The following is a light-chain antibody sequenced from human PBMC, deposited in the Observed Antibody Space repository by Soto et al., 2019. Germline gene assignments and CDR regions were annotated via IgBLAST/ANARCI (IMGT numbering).Light chain of an antibody. CDR3: QQRSSWRVT. Sequence: EIVLTQFPATLSLSPGEIATLSCRASQIVSTFLAWYQQKPGQAPRLVVYDASKRATGIPARFSGSGSGTDFTLTISSLEPEDFAVYYCQQRSSWRVTFGGGTKVEIK. CDR2: DAS. V-gene: IGKV3-11*01. CDR1: QIVSTF. J-gene: IGKJ4*01.